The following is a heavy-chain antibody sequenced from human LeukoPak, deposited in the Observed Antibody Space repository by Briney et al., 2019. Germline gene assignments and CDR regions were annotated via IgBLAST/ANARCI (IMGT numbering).Heavy chain of an antibody. Sequence: SENLSLTCTVSGGSISSGDYYWSWIRQPPGKGLEWIGYIYYSGSTYYNPSLKSRVTISVDTSKNQFSLKLSSVTAADTAVYYCAGTLEMATIGGDYWGQGTLVTVSS. D-gene: IGHD5-24*01. V-gene: IGHV4-30-4*08. J-gene: IGHJ4*02. CDR2: IYYSGST. CDR1: GGSISSGDYY. CDR3: AGTLEMATIGGDY.